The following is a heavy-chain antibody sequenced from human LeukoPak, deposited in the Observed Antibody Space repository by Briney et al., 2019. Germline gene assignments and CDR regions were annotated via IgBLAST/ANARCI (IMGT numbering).Heavy chain of an antibody. J-gene: IGHJ6*02. CDR2: INSDGSTT. Sequence: PGESLRLSCVASGFTFSIYWMHWVRQAPGKGLVWVSPINSDGSTTTYADSVKGRFTISRDNSKNTLYLQMNSLRAEDTAVYYCARGAAGSPHYYYGMDVWGQGTTVTVSS. V-gene: IGHV3-74*01. CDR3: ARGAAGSPHYYYGMDV. CDR1: GFTFSIYW. D-gene: IGHD6-13*01.